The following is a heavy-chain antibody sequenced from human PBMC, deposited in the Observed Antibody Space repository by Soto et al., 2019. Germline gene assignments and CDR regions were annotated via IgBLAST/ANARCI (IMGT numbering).Heavy chain of an antibody. CDR2: INPNSGGT. CDR3: AKGLGGTINNDAFDI. D-gene: IGHD1-26*01. CDR1: GYTFTGYY. V-gene: IGHV1-2*04. J-gene: IGHJ3*02. Sequence: ASVKVSCKASGYTFTGYYMHWVRQAPGQGLEWMGWINPNSGGTNYAQKFQGWVTMTRDTSISTAYMELSRLRSDDTAVYYCAKGLGGTINNDAFDIWGQGTMVTVSS.